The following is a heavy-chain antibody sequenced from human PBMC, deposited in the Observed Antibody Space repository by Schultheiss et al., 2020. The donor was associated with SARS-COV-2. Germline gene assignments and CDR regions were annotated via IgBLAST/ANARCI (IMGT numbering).Heavy chain of an antibody. CDR2: INHSGST. D-gene: IGHD2-2*01. CDR3: ARLQPRVPAAIEA. CDR1: GGSVSSGSYY. J-gene: IGHJ4*02. Sequence: SETLSLTCTVSGGSVSSGSYYWSWIRQHPGKGLEWIGEINHSGSTNYNPSLKSRVTISVDTSKNQFSLKLSSVTAADTAVYYCARLQPRVPAAIEAWGQGTLVTVSS. V-gene: IGHV4-61*01.